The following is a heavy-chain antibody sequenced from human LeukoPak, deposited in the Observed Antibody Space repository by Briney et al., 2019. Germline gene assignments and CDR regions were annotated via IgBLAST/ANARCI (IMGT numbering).Heavy chain of an antibody. J-gene: IGHJ5*02. D-gene: IGHD1-26*01. CDR1: GGTFSSYA. CDR3: ARNTYSGSPS. CDR2: IIPIFGTA. V-gene: IGHV1-69*05. Sequence: SVKVSCKASGGTFSSYAISWVRQAPGQGLEWMGGIIPIFGTANYAQKFQGRVTITTDESTSTAYMEPSSLRSEDTAVYYCARNTYSGSPSWGQGTLVTVSS.